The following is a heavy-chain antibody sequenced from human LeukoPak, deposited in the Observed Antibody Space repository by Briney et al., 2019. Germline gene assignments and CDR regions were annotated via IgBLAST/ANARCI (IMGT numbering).Heavy chain of an antibody. CDR1: GGSVSSGNYY. CDR3: ARDPSGYYNY. D-gene: IGHD3-22*01. Sequence: PSETLSLTCTVSGGSVSSGNYYWSWIRQPPGKGLEWIGFIYYSGSTNYNPSLKSRVTISVDTSKNQFSLKLSSVTAADTAVYYCARDPSGYYNYWGQGTLATVSS. V-gene: IGHV4-61*01. J-gene: IGHJ4*02. CDR2: IYYSGST.